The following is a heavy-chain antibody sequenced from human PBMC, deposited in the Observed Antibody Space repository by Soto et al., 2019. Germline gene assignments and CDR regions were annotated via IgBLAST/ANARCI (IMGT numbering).Heavy chain of an antibody. D-gene: IGHD2-2*01. Sequence: SETLSLTCTVSGGSISSGGYYWSWIRQHPGKGLEWIGYIYYSGSTYYNPSLKSRVTISVDTSKNQFSLKLSSVTAADTAVYYCARVFVVVPAATNWFDPWGQGTLLTVSS. V-gene: IGHV4-31*03. CDR1: GGSISSGGYY. CDR3: ARVFVVVPAATNWFDP. CDR2: IYYSGST. J-gene: IGHJ5*02.